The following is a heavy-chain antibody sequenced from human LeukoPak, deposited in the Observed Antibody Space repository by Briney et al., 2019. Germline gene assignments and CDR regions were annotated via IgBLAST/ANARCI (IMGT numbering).Heavy chain of an antibody. D-gene: IGHD3-22*01. CDR3: ARRTTRYYYDSSGYEAPHFDY. J-gene: IGHJ4*02. Sequence: GESLKISWKGSGYSFTSYWIGWVRQMPGKGLEWMGIIYPGDSDTRYSPSFQGQVTISADKSISTAYLQWSSLKASDTAMYYCARRTTRYYYDSSGYEAPHFDYWGQGTLVTVSS. V-gene: IGHV5-51*01. CDR2: IYPGDSDT. CDR1: GYSFTSYW.